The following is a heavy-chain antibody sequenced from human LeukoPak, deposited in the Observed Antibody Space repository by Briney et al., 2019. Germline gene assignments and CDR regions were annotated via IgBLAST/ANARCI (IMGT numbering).Heavy chain of an antibody. CDR2: IYYSGST. CDR1: GGSISSSSYY. Sequence: PSETLSLTCTVSGGSISSSSYYWSWIRQPPGKGLEWIGYIYYSGSTNYSPSLKSRVTISVDTSKNQFSLKLSSVTAADTAVYYCARGDWQLHFDYWGQGTLVTVSS. CDR3: ARGDWQLHFDY. J-gene: IGHJ4*02. D-gene: IGHD3/OR15-3a*01. V-gene: IGHV4-61*01.